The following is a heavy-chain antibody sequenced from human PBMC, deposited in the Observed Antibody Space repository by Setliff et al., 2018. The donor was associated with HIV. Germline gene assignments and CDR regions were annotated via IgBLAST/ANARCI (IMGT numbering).Heavy chain of an antibody. D-gene: IGHD6-19*01. CDR3: AKSQVRYSSGWFFFDY. V-gene: IGHV4-4*08. J-gene: IGHJ4*02. Sequence: SETLSLTCTVSGGSIRGYYWSWLRQPPGKGLEWIGHIYTSGSTNYNPSLKSRVTISVDTSKNQFSLKLSSVTAADTAVYYCAKSQVRYSSGWFFFDYWGQGTLVTVSS. CDR2: IYTSGST. CDR1: GGSIRGYY.